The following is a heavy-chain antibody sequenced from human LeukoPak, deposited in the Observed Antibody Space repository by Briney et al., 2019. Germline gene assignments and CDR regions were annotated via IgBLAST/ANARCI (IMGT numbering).Heavy chain of an antibody. CDR2: IYYSGST. J-gene: IGHJ3*02. CDR1: GGSISSYY. D-gene: IGHD5-24*01. Sequence: SETLSLTCTVSGGSISSYYWSWIRQPPGKGLEWIGYIYYSGSTNYNPSLKSRVTISVDTSKNQFSLKLSSVTAADTAVYYCARDFGWLPDTQPGPVAFDIWGQGTMVTVSS. CDR3: ARDFGWLPDTQPGPVAFDI. V-gene: IGHV4-59*01.